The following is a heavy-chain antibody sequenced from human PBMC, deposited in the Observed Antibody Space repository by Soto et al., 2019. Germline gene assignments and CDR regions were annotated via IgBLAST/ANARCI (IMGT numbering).Heavy chain of an antibody. CDR1: GGSLSGYY. J-gene: IGHJ4*02. CDR2: FYSSGSP. Sequence: PSETLSLTCTVSGGSLSGYYWSWIRQPPGKGLEWIGDFYSSGSPHHNPSLKNRVSISEDRSKNEFSLRLTSVTAADTALYYCARHRPQEDGSKKGFDHWGQGTLVTVSS. D-gene: IGHD2-15*01. CDR3: ARHRPQEDGSKKGFDH. V-gene: IGHV4-59*08.